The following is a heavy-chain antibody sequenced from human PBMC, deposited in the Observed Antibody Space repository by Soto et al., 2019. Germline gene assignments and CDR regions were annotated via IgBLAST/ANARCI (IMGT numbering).Heavy chain of an antibody. CDR1: GGSISSGDYY. Sequence: SETLSLTCTVSGGSISSGDYYWSWIRQPPGKGLEWIGYIYYSGSTYYNPSLKSRVTISVDTSKNQFSLKLSSVTAADTAVYYCARVAARPGAKNYYYGMDVRGQGTTVTVSS. D-gene: IGHD6-6*01. CDR3: ARVAARPGAKNYYYGMDV. CDR2: IYYSGST. V-gene: IGHV4-30-4*01. J-gene: IGHJ6*02.